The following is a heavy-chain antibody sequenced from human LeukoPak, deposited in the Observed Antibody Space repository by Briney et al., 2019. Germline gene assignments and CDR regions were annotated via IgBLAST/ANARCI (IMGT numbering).Heavy chain of an antibody. CDR1: GFTFSSYG. Sequence: GGSLRLSCAASGFTFSSYGMHWVPQAPGKGLEWVAVIWYDGSNKYSADSVKGRFTISRDNSKNTLYLQMNSLRAEDTAVYYCARDAKEVSSGWYPGYYFDYWGQGTLVTVSS. V-gene: IGHV3-33*01. J-gene: IGHJ4*02. CDR3: ARDAKEVSSGWYPGYYFDY. D-gene: IGHD6-19*01. CDR2: IWYDGSNK.